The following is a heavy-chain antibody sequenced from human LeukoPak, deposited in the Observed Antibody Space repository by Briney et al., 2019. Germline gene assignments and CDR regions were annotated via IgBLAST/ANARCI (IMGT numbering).Heavy chain of an antibody. J-gene: IGHJ6*03. CDR3: ARERGNDIVVVPAAKRWDYYYYYMDV. V-gene: IGHV4-61*02. CDR1: GGSISSGSYY. D-gene: IGHD2-2*01. CDR2: IYTSGST. Sequence: PSQTLSLTCTVSGGSISSGSYYWSWIRQPAGKGPEWIGRIYTSGSTNYNPSLKSRVTISVDTSKNQFSLKLSSVTAADTAVYYCARERGNDIVVVPAAKRWDYYYYYMDVWGKGTTVTVSS.